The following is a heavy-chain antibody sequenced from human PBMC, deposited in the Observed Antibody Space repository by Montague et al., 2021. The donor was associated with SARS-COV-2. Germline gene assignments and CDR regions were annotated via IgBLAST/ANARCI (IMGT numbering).Heavy chain of an antibody. CDR3: AKDDGSGNYYNGLYEN. J-gene: IGHJ1*01. D-gene: IGHD3-10*01. V-gene: IGHV3-23*01. CDR2: VSDTGGGT. CDR1: GFTFKNYA. Sequence: SLRLSCAASGFTFKNYAMGWFRQAPAKGLEWVSAVSDTGGGTYYSDSGKGRFTISRDNGRNSVHLQMNSLRAEDTALYYCAKDDGSGNYYNGLYENWGQGTRVTVSS.